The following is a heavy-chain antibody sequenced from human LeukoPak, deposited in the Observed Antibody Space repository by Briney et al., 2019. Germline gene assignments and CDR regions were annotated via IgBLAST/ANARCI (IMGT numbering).Heavy chain of an antibody. CDR2: INPSGST. V-gene: IGHV4-34*01. J-gene: IGHJ4*02. CDR1: GGSFSGYY. D-gene: IGHD2-15*01. CDR3: AESYCSGGSCYGGDY. Sequence: SETLSLTCAVYGGSFSGYYWSWIRQPPGEGLEWIGEINPSGSTNYNPSLKSRVTRSVDTSTHQCSLKLSSVTAADTAVYYCAESYCSGGSCYGGDYWGQGTLVTVSS.